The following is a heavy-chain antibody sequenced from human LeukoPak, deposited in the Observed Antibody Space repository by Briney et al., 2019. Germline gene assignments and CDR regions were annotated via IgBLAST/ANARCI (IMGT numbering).Heavy chain of an antibody. J-gene: IGHJ6*03. CDR3: ANRGVGYYYMDV. Sequence: GGSLRLSCAACGFTFSDYAMTWVRQAPGKGLEWVSGISASGGSTYYADSVKGRFTISRDNSKNTLYLQMNSLRAEDTAVYFCANRGVGYYYMDVWGKGTTVIVPS. CDR1: GFTFSDYA. V-gene: IGHV3-23*01. D-gene: IGHD2-15*01. CDR2: ISASGGST.